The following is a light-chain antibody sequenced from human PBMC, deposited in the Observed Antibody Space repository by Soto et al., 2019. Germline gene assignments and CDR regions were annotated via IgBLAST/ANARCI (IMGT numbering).Light chain of an antibody. Sequence: EIVLTQSPGTLSLSPGERATLSCRASQSVSSSFLAWYQQKPGQAPRLLIYGASSRATGIPDRFSGSGSGTSFNLPISRLEPEDVALYYCPQYGSSPLTFGEGTKVEIK. CDR3: PQYGSSPLT. J-gene: IGKJ4*01. V-gene: IGKV3-20*01. CDR2: GAS. CDR1: QSVSSSF.